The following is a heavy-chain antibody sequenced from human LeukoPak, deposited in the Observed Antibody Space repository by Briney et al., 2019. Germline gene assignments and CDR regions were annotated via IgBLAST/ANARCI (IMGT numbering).Heavy chain of an antibody. J-gene: IGHJ6*03. CDR2: IGTSGSSI. CDR1: GFTFSDYY. CDR3: AKRVTYYYMDV. Sequence: GGSLRLSCAASGFTFSDYYMSWIRQAPGKGLEWVSYIGTSGSSIYYADSVKGRFTISRDNAKKSFYLQMNSLRAEDTAVYYCAKRVTYYYMDVWGKGTTVTVSS. V-gene: IGHV3-11*01.